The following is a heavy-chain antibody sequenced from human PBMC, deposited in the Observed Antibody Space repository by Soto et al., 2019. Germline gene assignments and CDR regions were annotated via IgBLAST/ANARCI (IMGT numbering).Heavy chain of an antibody. D-gene: IGHD3-16*01. CDR2: INAGNGNT. J-gene: IGHJ5*02. CDR1: GYTFTSYA. Sequence: ASVKVSCKASGYTFTSYAMHWVRQAPGQRLEWMGWINAGNGNTKYSQKIQGRVTITRDTSASTAYMELSSLRSEDTAVYYCAGTPSDVSYWFDPWRQGPLVPVSS. V-gene: IGHV1-3*01. CDR3: AGTPSDVSYWFDP.